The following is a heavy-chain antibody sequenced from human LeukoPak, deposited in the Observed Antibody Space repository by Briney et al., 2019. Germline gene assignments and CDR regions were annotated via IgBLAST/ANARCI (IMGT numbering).Heavy chain of an antibody. D-gene: IGHD3-16*01. CDR1: SGSINSYY. CDR2: IYTTGKT. J-gene: IGHJ4*02. CDR3: ARHGYTASHYFPAF. Sequence: SETLSLTCTVSSGSINSYYWGWVRQPAGRGLEWIGRIYTTGKTDYNPDPMGRLSMSVSTSTRKFSFKLMTVTTADTAIYYCARHGYTASHYFPAFWSQGTLVTVSS. V-gene: IGHV4-4*07.